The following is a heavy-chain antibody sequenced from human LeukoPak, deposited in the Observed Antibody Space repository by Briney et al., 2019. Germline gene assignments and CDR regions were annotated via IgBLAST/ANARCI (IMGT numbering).Heavy chain of an antibody. Sequence: SVKVSCKASGGTFSSYAISWVRQAPGQGLEWMGGIIPIFGTANHAQKFQGRVTITADESTSTAYMELSSLRSEDTAVYYCARVGSIASAVHYYYYYMDVWGKGTTVTVSS. D-gene: IGHD2-2*01. CDR2: IIPIFGTA. CDR3: ARVGSIASAVHYYYYYMDV. V-gene: IGHV1-69*01. CDR1: GGTFSSYA. J-gene: IGHJ6*03.